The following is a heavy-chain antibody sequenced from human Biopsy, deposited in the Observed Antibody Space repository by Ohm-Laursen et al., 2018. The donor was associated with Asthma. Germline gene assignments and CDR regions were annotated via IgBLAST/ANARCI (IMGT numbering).Heavy chain of an antibody. J-gene: IGHJ1*01. CDR2: IKHDGSEK. V-gene: IGHV3-7*01. CDR3: ARTFHFWSPYHAEHYQL. D-gene: IGHD3-3*02. CDR1: GFSFSEFV. Sequence: SLRLSCAASGFSFSEFVMHWVRQVPGQGLEWVANIKHDGSEKNHVDSLKGRFTISRDNAKNLLFLQMNSFRAEDTAVYYCARTFHFWSPYHAEHYQLWGQGTLVTVSS.